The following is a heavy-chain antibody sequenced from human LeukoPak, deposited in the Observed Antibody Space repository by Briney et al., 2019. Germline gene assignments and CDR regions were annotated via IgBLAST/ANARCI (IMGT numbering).Heavy chain of an antibody. V-gene: IGHV1-3*01. CDR2: INAGNGDT. Sequence: ASVKVSCKASGYTFTKYVVHWVRQAPGQRPECMVWINAGNGDTKYSQNFQDRVTITRDTSANTAYMELSSLTSEDTALYYCARDDCGDTCYPGGYWGQGTLVTVSS. D-gene: IGHD2-21*01. J-gene: IGHJ4*02. CDR1: GYTFTKYV. CDR3: ARDDCGDTCYPGGY.